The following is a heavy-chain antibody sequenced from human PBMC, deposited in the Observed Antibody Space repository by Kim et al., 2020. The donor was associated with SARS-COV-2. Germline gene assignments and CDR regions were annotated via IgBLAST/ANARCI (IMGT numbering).Heavy chain of an antibody. Sequence: GGSLRLSCTASGFTFGDYAMSWFRQAPGKGLEWVGFIRSKAYGGTTEYAASVKGRFTISRDDSKSIAYLQMNSLKTEDTAVYYCAYYGSGTRGWAYWGQGTLVTVSS. D-gene: IGHD3-10*01. CDR1: GFTFGDYA. CDR3: AYYGSGTRGWAY. CDR2: IRSKAYGGTT. J-gene: IGHJ4*02. V-gene: IGHV3-49*03.